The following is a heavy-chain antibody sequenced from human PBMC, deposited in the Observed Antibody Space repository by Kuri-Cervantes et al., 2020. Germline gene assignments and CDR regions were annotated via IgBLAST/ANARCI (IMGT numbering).Heavy chain of an antibody. CDR2: INPNSGGT. Sequence: ASVKVSCKASGYTFTGYYMHWVRQAPGQGLEWMGWINPNSGGTNYAQKFQGRVTMTRDTSTSTAYMELRSLRSDDTAVYYCVKWVPLRVGSAVADYWGQGTLVTVSS. CDR1: GYTFTGYY. J-gene: IGHJ4*02. CDR3: VKWVPLRVGSAVADY. D-gene: IGHD2-8*01. V-gene: IGHV1-2*02.